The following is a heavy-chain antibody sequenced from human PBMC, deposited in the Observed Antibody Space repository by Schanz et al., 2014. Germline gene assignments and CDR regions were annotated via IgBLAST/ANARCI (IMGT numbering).Heavy chain of an antibody. J-gene: IGHJ4*02. D-gene: IGHD5-12*01. V-gene: IGHV1-3*04. Sequence: QVHLVQSGAEAKRPGASVKVSCKASEYSFTSYSMHWVRQAPGRRLEWMGWINTGSGDTKYSQNIQGCVATARGTSASTAYMDLSSLRPEDTAVYSCARGIGGYGADNYFDYWGQGTLVTVSS. CDR1: EYSFTSYS. CDR3: ARGIGGYGADNYFDY. CDR2: INTGSGDT.